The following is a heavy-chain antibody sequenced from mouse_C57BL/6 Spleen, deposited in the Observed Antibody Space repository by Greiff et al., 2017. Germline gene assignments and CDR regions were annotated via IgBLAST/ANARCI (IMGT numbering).Heavy chain of an antibody. CDR2: IDPANGNT. V-gene: IGHV14-3*01. D-gene: IGHD1-1*01. CDR1: GFNIKNTY. J-gene: IGHJ4*01. CDR3: SRGHYYGSEMDY. Sequence: EVQLQQSVAELVRPGASVTLSCTASGFNIKNTYMHWVKQRPEQGLEWIGRIDPANGNTTYAPTLQGKATITADTSSITAYLQLSSLTSEDTAIYYCSRGHYYGSEMDYWGQGTSVTVSS.